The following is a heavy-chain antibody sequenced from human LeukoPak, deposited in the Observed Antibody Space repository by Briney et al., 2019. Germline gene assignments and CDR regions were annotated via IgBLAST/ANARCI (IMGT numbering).Heavy chain of an antibody. CDR3: ARAGKELDLDY. V-gene: IGHV4-30-4*08. CDR2: IYYSGST. CDR1: GGSISSGDYY. D-gene: IGHD1-26*01. Sequence: SQTLSLTCTVSGGSISSGDYYWSWIRQPPGKGLGWIGYIYYSGSTYYNPSLKSRVTISVDTSKNQFSLKLSSVTAADTAVYYCARAGKELDLDYWGQGTLVTVSS. J-gene: IGHJ4*02.